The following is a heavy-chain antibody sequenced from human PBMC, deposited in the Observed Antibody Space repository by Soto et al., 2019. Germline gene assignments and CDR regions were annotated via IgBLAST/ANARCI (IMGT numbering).Heavy chain of an antibody. CDR3: AKGARGYSPSGMDV. V-gene: IGHV3-23*01. CDR2: ISGSGATP. D-gene: IGHD5-12*01. CDR1: GFSFSGYA. Sequence: EVQLLESGGGLVQPGGSLRLSCAASGFSFSGYAISWVRLAPGKGLEWVSGISGSGATPFYADSVKGRFTISRDNSQNTLYQQMNSLRAEDTAVYYCAKGARGYSPSGMDVGGQGTTVTVSS. J-gene: IGHJ6*02.